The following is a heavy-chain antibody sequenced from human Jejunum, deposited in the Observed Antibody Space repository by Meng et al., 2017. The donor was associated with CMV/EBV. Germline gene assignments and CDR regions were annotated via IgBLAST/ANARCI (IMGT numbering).Heavy chain of an antibody. D-gene: IGHD1/OR15-1a*01. CDR2: INSDGSDT. V-gene: IGHV3-74*01. CDR1: GFPFSSNW. J-gene: IGHJ4*02. Sequence: GQGGGSGGGLVWPGGSLRLSCAASGFPFSSNWMHWVRQAPGKGLVWVSHINSDGSDTNYADSVKGRFTISRDNAKNTLYLQMNSLRDEDTAVYYCARVEQEMCWGQGTLVT. CDR3: ARVEQEMC.